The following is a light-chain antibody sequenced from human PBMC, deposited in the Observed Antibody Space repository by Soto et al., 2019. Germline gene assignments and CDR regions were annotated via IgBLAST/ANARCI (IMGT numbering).Light chain of an antibody. V-gene: IGKV1-5*01. CDR3: HQYYNFWT. J-gene: IGKJ2*01. Sequence: EIPMTQSPSTLSAYVGDGVNIXCRASRSISRWVAWYQEITGKAPKPLIYEASNLETGVTSRFSGSGYGKDFNISISSLQLDDSATYDCHQYYNFWTFGQGTKVDIK. CDR2: EAS. CDR1: RSISRW.